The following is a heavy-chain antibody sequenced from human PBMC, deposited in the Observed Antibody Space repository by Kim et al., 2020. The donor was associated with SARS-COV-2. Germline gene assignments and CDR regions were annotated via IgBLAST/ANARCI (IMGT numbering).Heavy chain of an antibody. CDR3: AREERWLQYLNAFDI. J-gene: IGHJ3*02. CDR2: IYTSGST. V-gene: IGHV4-61*02. Sequence: SETLSLTCTVSGGSISSGSYYWSWIRQPAGKGLEWIGRIYTSGSTNYNPSLKSRVTISVDTSKNQFSLKLSSVTAADTAVYYCAREERWLQYLNAFDIWGQGTMVTVSS. CDR1: GGSISSGSYY. D-gene: IGHD5-12*01.